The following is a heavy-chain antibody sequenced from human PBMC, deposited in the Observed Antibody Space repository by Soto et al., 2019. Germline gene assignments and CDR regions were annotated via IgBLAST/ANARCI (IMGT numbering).Heavy chain of an antibody. J-gene: IGHJ6*02. D-gene: IGHD2-15*01. CDR1: GGIFSSHA. Sequence: SVKVSCKASGGIFSSHAITWLRQAPGQGLEWMGGIVPIFGTANYAQQFQGRVTITADKSTSTAYLELSSLTSEDTAVYYCASDIVVVVAVPDDYYYGMDVWGQGTTVTVSS. CDR3: ASDIVVVVAVPDDYYYGMDV. V-gene: IGHV1-69*06. CDR2: IVPIFGTA.